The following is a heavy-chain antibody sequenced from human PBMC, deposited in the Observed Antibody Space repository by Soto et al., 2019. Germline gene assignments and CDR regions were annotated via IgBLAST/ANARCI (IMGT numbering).Heavy chain of an antibody. CDR3: ARATMVREPRYYYYYGMDV. CDR2: IYYSGST. Sequence: SETLSLTCTVSGGSISSYYWSWIRQPPGKGLEWIGYIYYSGSTNYNPSLKSRVTISVDTSKNQFSLKLSSVTAADTAVYYCARATMVREPRYYYYYGMDVWGQGTTVTVSS. D-gene: IGHD3-10*01. J-gene: IGHJ6*02. V-gene: IGHV4-59*01. CDR1: GGSISSYY.